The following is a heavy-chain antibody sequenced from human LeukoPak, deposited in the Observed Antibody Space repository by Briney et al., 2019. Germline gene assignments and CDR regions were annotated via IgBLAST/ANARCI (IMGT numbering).Heavy chain of an antibody. CDR1: GGSFSGYY. D-gene: IGHD6-13*01. J-gene: IGHJ2*01. V-gene: IGHV4-34*01. CDR2: INHSGST. Sequence: SETLSLTCAVYGGSFSGYYWSWIRQPPGKGLEWIGEINHSGSTNYNPSLKSRVTISVDTSKNQFSLKLSSVTAADTAVYYCARALTRQQPTPWGSWYFDLWGRGTLVTVSS. CDR3: ARALTRQQPTPWGSWYFDL.